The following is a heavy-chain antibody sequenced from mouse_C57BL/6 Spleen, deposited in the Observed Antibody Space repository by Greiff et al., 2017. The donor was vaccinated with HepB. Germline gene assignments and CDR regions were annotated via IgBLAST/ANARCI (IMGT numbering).Heavy chain of an antibody. V-gene: IGHV2-5*01. Sequence: QVQLQQSGPGLVQPSQRLSITCTVSGFSLTSYGVHWVRQSPGKGLEWLGVIWRGGSTDYNAAFMSRLSITKDNSKSQVFFKMNSLQADDTAIYYCAKNRAAQATAMDYWGQGTSVTVSS. D-gene: IGHD3-2*02. CDR1: GFSLTSYG. CDR3: AKNRAAQATAMDY. J-gene: IGHJ4*01. CDR2: IWRGGST.